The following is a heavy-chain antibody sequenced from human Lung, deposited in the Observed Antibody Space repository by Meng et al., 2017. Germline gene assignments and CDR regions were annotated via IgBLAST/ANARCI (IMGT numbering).Heavy chain of an antibody. D-gene: IGHD4-11*01. Sequence: QVQLVQSGAEVKKPGASVKVSCKASGYTFTSYFMHWVRQAPGQGLEWMGIINPSGGSTSYAQKFQGRVTVTRDTSTSTVYMELSSLRSEDTATYYCARGGATVTTGYWGQGTLVTGYS. V-gene: IGHV1-46*01. CDR3: ARGGATVTTGY. CDR1: GYTFTSYF. J-gene: IGHJ4*02. CDR2: INPSGGST.